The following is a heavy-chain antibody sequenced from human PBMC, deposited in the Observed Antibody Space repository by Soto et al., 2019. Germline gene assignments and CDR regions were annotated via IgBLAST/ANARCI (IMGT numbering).Heavy chain of an antibody. CDR3: AKGVLLRFLEWLFNDFDY. Sequence: GGSLRLSCAASGFTFSSYAMSWVRQAPGKGLEWVSAISGSGGSTYYADSVKGRFTISRDNSKNTLYLQMNSLRAEDTAVYYCAKGVLLRFLEWLFNDFDYWGQGTLVTVS. D-gene: IGHD3-3*01. J-gene: IGHJ4*02. CDR2: ISGSGGST. CDR1: GFTFSSYA. V-gene: IGHV3-23*01.